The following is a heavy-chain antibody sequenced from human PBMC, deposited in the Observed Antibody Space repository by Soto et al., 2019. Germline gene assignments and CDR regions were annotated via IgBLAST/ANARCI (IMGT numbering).Heavy chain of an antibody. V-gene: IGHV3-23*01. D-gene: IGHD1-26*01. CDR1: GFTFSNYA. Sequence: EVQLLESGGGLIQPGGSLRLSCAASGFTFSNYAMSWVRQAPGKGLEWVSGISGNGGTTNYADSVRGRFTISRDNLKNTVYVQMNSLRADDTALYCCAKGGLVGATTWLNDAFDIWGQGTMVTVSS. J-gene: IGHJ3*02. CDR3: AKGGLVGATTWLNDAFDI. CDR2: ISGNGGTT.